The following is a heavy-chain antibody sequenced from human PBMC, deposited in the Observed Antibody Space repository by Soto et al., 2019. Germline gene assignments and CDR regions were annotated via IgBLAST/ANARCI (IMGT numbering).Heavy chain of an antibody. CDR2: IYYSGST. Sequence: PSDTQSLTCTVSGGSISSGGYYWSWIRQHPGKGLEWIGYIYYSGSTYYNPSLKSRVTISVDTSKNQFSLKLSSVTAADTAVYYCARVVVGIFDYWGQGTLVTVSS. D-gene: IGHD2-15*01. CDR1: GGSISSGGYY. V-gene: IGHV4-31*03. J-gene: IGHJ4*02. CDR3: ARVVVGIFDY.